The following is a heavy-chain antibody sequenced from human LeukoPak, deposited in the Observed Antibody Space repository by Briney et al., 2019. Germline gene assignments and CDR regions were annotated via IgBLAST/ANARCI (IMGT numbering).Heavy chain of an antibody. V-gene: IGHV5-51*01. CDR3: ARPRAQHTPHFDY. CDR2: IYPGDSDT. Sequence: GESLKISCKGSGYSFTSYWIGWVRQIPGKGLEWMGIIYPGDSDTRYSPSFQVQVTISADKYISTPYLQWTSLKASDPAMYSCARPRAQHTPHFDYWGQGTLVTVSS. D-gene: IGHD6-13*01. J-gene: IGHJ4*02. CDR1: GYSFTSYW.